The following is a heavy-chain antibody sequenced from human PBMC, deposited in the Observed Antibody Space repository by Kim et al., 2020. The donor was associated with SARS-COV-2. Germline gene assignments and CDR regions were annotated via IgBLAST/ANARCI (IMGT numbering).Heavy chain of an antibody. Sequence: VKGRFTISRDDSKSIAYLQMNSLKTEDTAVYYCTREGVLRYFDWLVRFDYWGQGTLVTVSS. CDR3: TREGVLRYFDWLVRFDY. J-gene: IGHJ4*02. V-gene: IGHV3-49*02. D-gene: IGHD3-9*01.